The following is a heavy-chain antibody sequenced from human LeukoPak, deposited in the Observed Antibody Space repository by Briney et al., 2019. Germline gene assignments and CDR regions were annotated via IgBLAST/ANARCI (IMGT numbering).Heavy chain of an antibody. CDR2: VYPGNSDT. D-gene: IGHD6-13*01. CDR1: GYSFTGYW. V-gene: IGHV5-51*01. Sequence: GESLKISCKGSGYSFTGYWIGWVRQMPGKGLEWMGIVYPGNSDTRFSPSFQGQVTISADKSISTAYLQWSSLKASDTAMYYCARPRGSSLSYWYFDLWGRGTLVTVSS. J-gene: IGHJ2*01. CDR3: ARPRGSSLSYWYFDL.